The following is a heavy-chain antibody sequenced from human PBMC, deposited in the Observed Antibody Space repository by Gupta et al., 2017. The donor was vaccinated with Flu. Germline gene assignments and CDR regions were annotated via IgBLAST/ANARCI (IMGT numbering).Heavy chain of an antibody. J-gene: IGHJ4*02. CDR2: ISYSGENM. D-gene: IGHD5-12*01. V-gene: IGHV3-30*03. CDR3: VRASGGYNLYYLDF. Sequence: QVQLVESGGGVVQPGGSLTPSCSPSGFSFSNNGTHWVRQAPGKGPGGLAVISYSGENMQDADSVRGRFTISRDNSKNMRFLEMSGLRTEDAALYYCVRASGGYNLYYLDFWGQGTLVSVSP. CDR1: GFSFSNNG.